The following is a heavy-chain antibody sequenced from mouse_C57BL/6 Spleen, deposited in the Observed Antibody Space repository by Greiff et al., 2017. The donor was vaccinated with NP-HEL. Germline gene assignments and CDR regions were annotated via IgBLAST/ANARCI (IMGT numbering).Heavy chain of an antibody. D-gene: IGHD1-1*01. J-gene: IGHJ3*01. CDR2: FYPGSGSI. Sequence: QVHVKQSGAELVKPGASVKLSCKASGYTFTEYTIHWVKQRSGQGLEWIGWFYPGSGSIKYNEKFKDKATLTADKSSSTVYMELSRLTSEDSAVYFCARHEDRYYGSSYGFAYWGQGTLVTVSA. V-gene: IGHV1-62-2*01. CDR1: GYTFTEYT. CDR3: ARHEDRYYGSSYGFAY.